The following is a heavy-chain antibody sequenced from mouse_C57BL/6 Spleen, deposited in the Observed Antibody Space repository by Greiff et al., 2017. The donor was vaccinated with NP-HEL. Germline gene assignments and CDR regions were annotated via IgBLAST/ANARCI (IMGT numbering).Heavy chain of an antibody. CDR2: ISDGGSYT. V-gene: IGHV5-4*01. D-gene: IGHD3-2*02. J-gene: IGHJ2*01. CDR3: ARSQLRLHYFDY. CDR1: GFTFSSYA. Sequence: EVQLVESGGGLVKPGGSLKLSCAASGFTFSSYAMSWVRQTPEKRLEWVATISDGGSYTYYPDNVKGRFTIARDNAKNNLYLQMSHLKSEDTAMYYCARSQLRLHYFDYWGQGTTLTVSS.